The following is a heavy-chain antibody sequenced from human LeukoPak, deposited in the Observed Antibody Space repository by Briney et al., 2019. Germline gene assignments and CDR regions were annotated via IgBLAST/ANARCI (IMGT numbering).Heavy chain of an antibody. CDR2: VDPEDGET. CDR1: GYTFTDYY. CDR3: ATRATLSWFDP. J-gene: IGHJ5*02. V-gene: IGHV1-69-2*01. D-gene: IGHD2/OR15-2a*01. Sequence: ASVKVSCKVSGYTFTDYYMHWVQQAPGKGLEWMGLVDPEDGETIYAEKSQGRVTITADTSTDTAYMELSSLRSEDTAVYYCATRATLSWFDPWVQRTLVTVSS.